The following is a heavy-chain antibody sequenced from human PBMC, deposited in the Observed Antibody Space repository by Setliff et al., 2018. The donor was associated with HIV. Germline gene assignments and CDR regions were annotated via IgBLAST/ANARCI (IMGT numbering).Heavy chain of an antibody. CDR1: GVSISDHY. CDR3: ARGKKGIQLWSPRGFYFDY. Sequence: PSETLSLTCFVSGVSISDHYWGWIRQPPGKGLGWIGYIYSSGTTQYNPSVESRVTMSLDTSRDQFSLKLSSVTAADTAVYYCARGKKGIQLWSPRGFYFDYWGQGTLVTVSS. J-gene: IGHJ4*02. D-gene: IGHD5-18*01. CDR2: IYSSGTT. V-gene: IGHV4-4*09.